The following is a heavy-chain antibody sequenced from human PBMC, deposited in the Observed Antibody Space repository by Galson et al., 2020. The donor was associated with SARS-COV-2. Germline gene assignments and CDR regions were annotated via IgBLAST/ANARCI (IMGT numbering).Heavy chain of an antibody. CDR3: ARDQGSRYGEYYFDY. V-gene: IGHV3-30*03. J-gene: IGHJ4*02. CDR1: GFTFSSYG. CDR2: ISYDGSNK. D-gene: IGHD3-10*01. Sequence: GESLKISCAASGFTFSSYGMHWVRQAPGKGLEWVAVISYDGSNKYYADSVKGRFTISRDNSKNTLYLQMNSLRAEDTAVYYCARDQGSRYGEYYFDYWGQGTLVTVSS.